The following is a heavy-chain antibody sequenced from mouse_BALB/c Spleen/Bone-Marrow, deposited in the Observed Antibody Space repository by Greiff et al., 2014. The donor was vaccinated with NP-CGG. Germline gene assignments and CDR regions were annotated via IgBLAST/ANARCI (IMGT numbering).Heavy chain of an antibody. CDR2: INPYNGDT. CDR3: ARGGLLRAMDY. V-gene: IGHV1-20*02. CDR1: GYSFTGYF. Sequence: EVMLVESGPELVKPGASVKISCKASGYSFTGYFTNWVMQSHGKSLEWIGRINPYNGDTFYNQKFKGKATLTVDKSSSTAHMELRSLASEDSAVYYCARGGLLRAMDYWGQGTSVTVSS. J-gene: IGHJ4*01. D-gene: IGHD2-3*01.